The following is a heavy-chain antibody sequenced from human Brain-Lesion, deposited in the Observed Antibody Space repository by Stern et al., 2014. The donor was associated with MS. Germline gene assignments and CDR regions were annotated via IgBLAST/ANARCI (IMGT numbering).Heavy chain of an antibody. CDR1: GGSISSGGYY. J-gene: IGHJ6*02. V-gene: IGHV4-61*02. D-gene: IGHD2-2*01. CDR3: ARGRVVPGFQYYATDV. CDR2: IFKSGST. Sequence: QLQLQESGPGLVKPSQTLSLSCTVSGGSISSGGYYWSWIRQPAGKGLEWIGRIFKSGSTSYTPSLKSRVTISIDTSKTQFSLRLNSMTAADTAVYYCARGRVVPGFQYYATDVWGQGTTVIVSS.